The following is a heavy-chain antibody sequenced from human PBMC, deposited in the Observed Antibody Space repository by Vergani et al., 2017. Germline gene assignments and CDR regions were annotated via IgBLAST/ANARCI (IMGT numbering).Heavy chain of an antibody. D-gene: IGHD2-21*02. V-gene: IGHV4-59*01. Sequence: QVQLQESGPGLVKPSETLSLTCTVSGGSISSYYWSLIRQPPGKGLEWIGYIYYSGSTNYNPSLKSRVTISVDTSKNQFSLKLSSVTAADTAVYYCASNPYCGGDCYSDAFDIWGQGTMVTVSS. J-gene: IGHJ3*02. CDR1: GGSISSYY. CDR3: ASNPYCGGDCYSDAFDI. CDR2: IYYSGST.